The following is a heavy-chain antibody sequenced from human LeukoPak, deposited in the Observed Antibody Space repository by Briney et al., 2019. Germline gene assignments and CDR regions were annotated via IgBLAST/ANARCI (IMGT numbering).Heavy chain of an antibody. V-gene: IGHV4-59*01. CDR2: ISYSGGT. CDR3: VRGERLGGDY. D-gene: IGHD3-10*01. Sequence: SETLSLTCSVSGVSISIYYWSWIRQSPGKGLEWIGYISYSGGTNYNPSLKSRLTISLDTSKNHFSLQLSSVTAADTALYYCVRGERLGGDYWGHGTLVTVSS. CDR1: GVSISIYY. J-gene: IGHJ4*01.